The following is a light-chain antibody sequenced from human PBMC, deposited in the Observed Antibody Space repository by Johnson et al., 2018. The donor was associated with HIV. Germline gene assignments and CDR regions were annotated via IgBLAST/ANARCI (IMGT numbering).Light chain of an antibody. CDR1: SSNIGNNY. CDR3: GPWDSSLSTGGV. CDR2: DNN. Sequence: HSVLTQPPSVSAAPGQKVTISCSGSSSNIGNNYVSWYQQLPGTAPKLLIYDNNKRPSGIPDRFSGSKSGTSATLGITGLKTGDEADYYCGPWDSSLSTGGVFGTGTKVTVL. V-gene: IGLV1-51*01. J-gene: IGLJ1*01.